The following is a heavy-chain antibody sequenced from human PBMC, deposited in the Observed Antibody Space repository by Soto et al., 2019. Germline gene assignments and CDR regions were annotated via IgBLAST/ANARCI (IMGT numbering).Heavy chain of an antibody. CDR2: IHYSGSS. CDR1: GDSISSYY. D-gene: IGHD3-10*01. CDR3: ACSYGKAWYTY. J-gene: IGHJ4*02. V-gene: IGHV4-59*01. Sequence: SETLSLTCTFSGDSISSYYWSWIRQPPGKGLEWIGYIHYSGSSHYNPSLKSRLTMSVDRSKNQFSLKLSSVTAADTAVYYCACSYGKAWYTYWGQGTLVTVSS.